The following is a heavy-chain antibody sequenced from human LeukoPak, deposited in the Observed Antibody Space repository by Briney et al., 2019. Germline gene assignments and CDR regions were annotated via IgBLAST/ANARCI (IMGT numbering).Heavy chain of an antibody. CDR2: ISSSGSTI. CDR1: GFTFSSYE. V-gene: IGHV3-48*03. D-gene: IGHD3-10*01. J-gene: IGHJ5*02. CDR3: AGVGDSGSYYNSWFDP. Sequence: PGGSLRLSCAASGFTFSSYEMNWVRQAPGKGLEWVSYISSSGSTIYYADSVKGRFTISRDNAKNSLYLQMNSLRAEDTAVYYCAGVGDSGSYYNSWFDPWGQGTLVTVSS.